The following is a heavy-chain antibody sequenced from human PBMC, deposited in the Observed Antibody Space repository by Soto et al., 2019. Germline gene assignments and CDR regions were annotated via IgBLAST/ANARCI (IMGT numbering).Heavy chain of an antibody. CDR3: VKEAYSSSWYESSGPMDPDH. J-gene: IGHJ4*02. D-gene: IGHD6-13*01. CDR1: GFTFSSYA. Sequence: GGSLRLSCSASGFTFSSYAMHWVRQAPGKGLEYVSAISSNGGSTYYADSVKGRFTISRDNSKNTLYLQMSSLRAEDTAVYYCVKEAYSSSWYESSGPMDPDHWGQGTLVTVSS. V-gene: IGHV3-64D*06. CDR2: ISSNGGST.